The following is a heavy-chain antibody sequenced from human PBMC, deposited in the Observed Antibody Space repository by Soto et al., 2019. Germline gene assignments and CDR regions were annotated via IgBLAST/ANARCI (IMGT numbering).Heavy chain of an antibody. Sequence: QVQLVESGGGVVQPGRSLRLSCAASGFTFSSYGMHWVRQAPGKGLEWVAVISYDGSNKYYADSMKGRFTISRDNSKNTLYLQMNSLRAEDTAVYYCAKSNSSGWFFDYWGQGTLVTVSS. V-gene: IGHV3-30*18. CDR3: AKSNSSGWFFDY. D-gene: IGHD6-19*01. CDR1: GFTFSSYG. J-gene: IGHJ4*02. CDR2: ISYDGSNK.